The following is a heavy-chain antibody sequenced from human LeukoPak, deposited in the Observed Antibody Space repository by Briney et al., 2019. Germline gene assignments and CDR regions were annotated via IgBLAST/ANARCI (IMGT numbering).Heavy chain of an antibody. CDR1: GYTFTSYY. CDR2: INPSGGST. V-gene: IGHV1-46*01. D-gene: IGHD3-3*01. Sequence: WASVKVSCKASGYTFTSYYMHWVRQAPGQGLEWIGIINPSGGSTSYAQKFQGRVTMTRDTSTSTVYMELSSLRSEDTAVYYCARGTYYDFWSGYPDVWGQGTTVTVSS. CDR3: ARGTYYDFWSGYPDV. J-gene: IGHJ6*02.